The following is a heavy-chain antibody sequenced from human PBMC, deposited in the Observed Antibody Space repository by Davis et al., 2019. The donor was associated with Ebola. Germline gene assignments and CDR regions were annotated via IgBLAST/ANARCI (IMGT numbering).Heavy chain of an antibody. CDR2: IDPSDSYT. Sequence: GGSLRLSCEGSGYDFSNYWINWVRQMPGKGLEWMGRIDPSDSYTNYSPSFQGQVTISADKSISTAYLQWSSLKASDTAMYYCARGTDGYNPGGYFDSWGQGTLVTVSS. CDR3: ARGTDGYNPGGYFDS. CDR1: GYDFSNYW. V-gene: IGHV5-10-1*04. J-gene: IGHJ4*02. D-gene: IGHD5-24*01.